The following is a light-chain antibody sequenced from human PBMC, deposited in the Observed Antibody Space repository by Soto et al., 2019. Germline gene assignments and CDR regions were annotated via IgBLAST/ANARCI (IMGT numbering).Light chain of an antibody. CDR2: GNN. CDR1: SSNIGINT. J-gene: IGLJ1*01. V-gene: IGLV1-44*01. CDR3: ATWDDSLDVHV. Sequence: QLVLTQPPSASGTPGQRVTFSCSGSSSNIGINTVSWYEHLPGTAPRLLIYGNNQRPSGVPDRFSGSKSGTSASLAISGLQSEDEAHYYCATWDDSLDVHVFGTGTKVTVL.